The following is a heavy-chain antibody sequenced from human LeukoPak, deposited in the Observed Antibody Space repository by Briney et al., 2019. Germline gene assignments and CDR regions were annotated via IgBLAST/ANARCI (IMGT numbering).Heavy chain of an antibody. CDR1: EFTLGSYA. CDR3: AKYNYPDSTGPFH. J-gene: IGHJ4*02. Sequence: GGSLRLXCAASEFTLGSYAMSWGRRAPGKGLELVSGISANGAKTHYAESVRGRFIISRDNSKNTLYLQMNSLRAGDTALYFFAKYNYPDSTGPFHWGQGTLVTVSS. V-gene: IGHV3-23*01. D-gene: IGHD3-22*01. CDR2: ISANGAKT.